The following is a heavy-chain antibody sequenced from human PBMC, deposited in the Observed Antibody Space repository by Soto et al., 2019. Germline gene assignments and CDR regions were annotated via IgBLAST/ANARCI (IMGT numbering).Heavy chain of an antibody. CDR1: GFTFSSYA. J-gene: IGHJ4*02. V-gene: IGHV3-23*01. CDR2: ISGSGGST. Sequence: GGSLRLSCAASGFTFSSYAMSWVRQAPGKGLEWVSAISGSGGSTYYADSVKGRFTISRDNSKNTLYLQMNSLRAEDTAVYYCAKDHRRGHQAEGAPYWGQGTLVTVSS. D-gene: IGHD2-15*01. CDR3: AKDHRRGHQAEGAPY.